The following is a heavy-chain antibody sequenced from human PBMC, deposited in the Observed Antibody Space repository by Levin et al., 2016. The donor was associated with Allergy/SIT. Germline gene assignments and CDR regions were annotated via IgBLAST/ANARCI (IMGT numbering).Heavy chain of an antibody. D-gene: IGHD6-13*01. CDR2: INHSGST. J-gene: IGHJ4*02. CDR3: ARGQQTEFDY. Sequence: WIRQPPGKGLEWIGEINHSGSTNYNPSLKSRVTISVDTSKNQFSLKLSSVTAADTAVYYCARGQQTEFDYWGQGTLVTVSS. V-gene: IGHV4-34*01.